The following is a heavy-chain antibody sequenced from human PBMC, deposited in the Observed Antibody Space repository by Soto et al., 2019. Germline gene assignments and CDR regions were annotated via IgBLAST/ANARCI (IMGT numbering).Heavy chain of an antibody. Sequence: SQTLSLTCXISGDSVSSNSAAWNWIRQSPSRGLEWLGRTYYRSKWYNDYAVSVKSRITINPDTSKNQFSLQLNSVTPEDTAVYYCARETLRLFSYDFWSGYPRVSYGMDVWGQGTTVTVSS. CDR3: ARETLRLFSYDFWSGYPRVSYGMDV. J-gene: IGHJ6*02. D-gene: IGHD3-3*01. CDR2: TYYRSKWYN. V-gene: IGHV6-1*01. CDR1: GDSVSSNSAA.